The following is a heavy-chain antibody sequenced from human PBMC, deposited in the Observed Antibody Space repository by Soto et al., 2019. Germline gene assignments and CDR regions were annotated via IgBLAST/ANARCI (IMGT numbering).Heavy chain of an antibody. Sequence: SETLSLTCTVSGGSISSGVYYWSWIRQHPGKGLEWIGYIYYSGSTYYNPSLKSRVTISVDTSKNQFSLKLSSVTAADTAVYYCARLRPSSSYYYRSDYWGQGTLVTVSS. D-gene: IGHD6-13*01. CDR1: GGSISSGVYY. V-gene: IGHV4-31*03. J-gene: IGHJ4*02. CDR3: ARLRPSSSYYYRSDY. CDR2: IYYSGST.